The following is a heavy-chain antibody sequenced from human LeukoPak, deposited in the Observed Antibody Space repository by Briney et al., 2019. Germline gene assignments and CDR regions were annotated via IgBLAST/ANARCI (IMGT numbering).Heavy chain of an antibody. CDR2: IDPADSDT. CDR3: ARRPEAAHASFAF. J-gene: IGHJ4*02. Sequence: GESLKISCKASGNTFKRNFIAWVGQLPGKGLEWLGIIDPADSDTRYSPSFQGQVTISAAKSTNTAYLQWSSLRASDTGIYFCARRPEAAHASFAFWGQGTLVTVSS. CDR1: GNTFKRNF. D-gene: IGHD6-13*01. V-gene: IGHV5-51*01.